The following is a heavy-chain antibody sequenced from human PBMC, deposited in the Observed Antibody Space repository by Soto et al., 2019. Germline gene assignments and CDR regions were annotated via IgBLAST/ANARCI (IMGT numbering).Heavy chain of an antibody. Sequence: QVQLVESGGGLVKPGGSLRLSCAASGFTFSDYYMSWIRQAPGKGLESLSYISGSSSDTNYADSVKGRFTISRDNAKNSLYLKMNSLRAEDTAVYYCATGPRRLSDWGQGTLVIVSS. CDR3: ATGPRRLSD. J-gene: IGHJ4*02. V-gene: IGHV3-11*05. CDR1: GFTFSDYY. D-gene: IGHD3-3*01. CDR2: ISGSSSDT.